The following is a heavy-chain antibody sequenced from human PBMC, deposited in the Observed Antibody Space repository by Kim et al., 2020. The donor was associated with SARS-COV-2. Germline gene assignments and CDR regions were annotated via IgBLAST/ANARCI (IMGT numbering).Heavy chain of an antibody. D-gene: IGHD3-10*01. J-gene: IGHJ6*02. CDR1: GGSVSSGSYY. CDR3: ARSTVRGPYYYYYGMDV. Sequence: SETLSLTCTVSGGSVSSGSYYWSWIRQPPGKGLEWIGYIYYSGSTNYNPSLKSRVTISVDTSKNQFSLKLSSVTAADTAVYYCARSTVRGPYYYYYGMDVWGQGTTVTVSS. V-gene: IGHV4-61*01. CDR2: IYYSGST.